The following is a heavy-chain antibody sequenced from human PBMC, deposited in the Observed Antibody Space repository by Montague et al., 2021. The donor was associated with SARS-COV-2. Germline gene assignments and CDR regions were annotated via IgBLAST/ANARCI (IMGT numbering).Heavy chain of an antibody. CDR3: ARDDPYCTNGVCYTGNWFDP. CDR2: TYYRSKWYN. V-gene: IGHV6-1*01. CDR1: GDSVSSNSAA. D-gene: IGHD2-8*01. J-gene: IGHJ5*02. Sequence: CAISGDSVSSNSAAWNWIRQSPSRGLEWLGRTYYRSKWYNDYAVXVKSRITINPDTFKNQFSLQLNSVTPEDTAVYYCARDDPYCTNGVCYTGNWFDPWGQGTLVTVSS.